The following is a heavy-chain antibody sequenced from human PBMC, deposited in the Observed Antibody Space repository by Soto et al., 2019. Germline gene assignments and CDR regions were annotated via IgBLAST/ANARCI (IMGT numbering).Heavy chain of an antibody. J-gene: IGHJ4*02. V-gene: IGHV3-73*01. D-gene: IGHD3-16*01. CDR3: TRSNYDYGPD. Sequence: GVSLGLSCAASGFTFSGASMHWVRQASGKGLEWVGRIRSKANSYATAYAASVKGRFTISRDDSKNTAYLQMNSLKTEDTAVYYCTRSNYDYGPDWGQGTLVTVSS. CDR2: IRSKANSYAT. CDR1: GFTFSGAS.